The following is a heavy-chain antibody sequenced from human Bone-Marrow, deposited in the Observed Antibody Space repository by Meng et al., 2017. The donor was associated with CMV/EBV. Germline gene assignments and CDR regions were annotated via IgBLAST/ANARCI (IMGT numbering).Heavy chain of an antibody. CDR3: AKAQYSYDSIASGG. CDR2: ISSSSSYI. CDR1: GFTFSSYS. V-gene: IGHV3-21*01. D-gene: IGHD3-22*01. Sequence: GGSLRLSCAASGFTFSSYSMNWVRQAPGKGLEWVSSISSSSSYIYYADSVKGRFTISRDNAKNSLYLQMNSLRAEDTAVYYCAKAQYSYDSIASGGWGQGTLVTVSS. J-gene: IGHJ4*02.